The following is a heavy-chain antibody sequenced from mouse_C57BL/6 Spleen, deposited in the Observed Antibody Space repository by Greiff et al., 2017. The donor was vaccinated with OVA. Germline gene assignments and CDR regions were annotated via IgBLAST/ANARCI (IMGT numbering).Heavy chain of an antibody. CDR1: GYTFTGYW. Sequence: QVQLQQPGAELMKPGASVKLSCKATGYTFTGYWIEWVKQRPGHGLEWIGEILPGSGGTNYNEKFKGKATFTADTSSNTAYMQLSSLTTEDSAIYYCARSGGNGYFDVWGTGTTVTVSS. J-gene: IGHJ1*03. D-gene: IGHD2-1*01. V-gene: IGHV1-9*01. CDR2: ILPGSGGT. CDR3: ARSGGNGYFDV.